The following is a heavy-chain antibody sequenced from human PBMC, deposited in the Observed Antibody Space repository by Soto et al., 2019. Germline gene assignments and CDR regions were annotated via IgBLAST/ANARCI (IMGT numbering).Heavy chain of an antibody. CDR1: GGSISSYY. CDR2: IYYSGST. D-gene: IGHD6-19*01. Sequence: SETLSLTCTVSGGSISSYYWSWIRQPPGKGPEWIGYIYYSGSTNYNPSLKSRVTISVDTSKNQFSLKLSSVTAADTAVYYCARVLHRASGWSTPYDYYGMDVWGPGTTLTVSS. V-gene: IGHV4-59*01. CDR3: ARVLHRASGWSTPYDYYGMDV. J-gene: IGHJ6*02.